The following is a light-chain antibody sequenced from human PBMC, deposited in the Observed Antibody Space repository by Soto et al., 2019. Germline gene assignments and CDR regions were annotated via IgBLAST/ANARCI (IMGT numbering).Light chain of an antibody. CDR1: SSDIATSDY. V-gene: IGLV2-14*03. J-gene: IGLJ2*01. CDR2: DVN. Sequence: QSVLTQPASVSGSPGQSITISCTGTSSDIATSDYVSWFQHHPGEAPKIILYDVNNRPSGVSDRFSGSKSGNTASLTISGLQAEYEADYYCSSFTSSDALLFGGGTKVTVL. CDR3: SSFTSSDALL.